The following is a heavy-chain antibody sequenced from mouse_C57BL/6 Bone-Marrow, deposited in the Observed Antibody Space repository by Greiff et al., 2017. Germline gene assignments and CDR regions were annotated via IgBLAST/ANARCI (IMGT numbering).Heavy chain of an antibody. Sequence: QVQLQQPGAELVRPGTSVKLSCKASGYTFTSYWMPWVKQRPGQGLEWIGVIDPSVGYTNYNQKFKGKATLTVDTSSSTAYMQLSSLTSEDSAVYYCASGYWDFDVWGTGTTVTVSS. CDR1: GYTFTSYW. D-gene: IGHD6-1*01. V-gene: IGHV1-59*01. CDR3: ASGYWDFDV. J-gene: IGHJ1*03. CDR2: IDPSVGYT.